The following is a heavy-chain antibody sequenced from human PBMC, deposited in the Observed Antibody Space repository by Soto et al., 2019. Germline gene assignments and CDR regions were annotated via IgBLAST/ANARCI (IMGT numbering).Heavy chain of an antibody. D-gene: IGHD3-22*01. CDR2: IYSGGST. CDR1: GFTVSSNY. J-gene: IGHJ4*02. V-gene: IGHV3-53*01. Sequence: EVQLVESGGGLIQPGGSLRLSCAASGFTVSSNYMSWVRQAPGKGLEWVSVIYSGGSTYYADSVKGRFTISRDNSKNTLYIQMNRLRAEDTAVYYCARVSGYDSSGPYYWGQGTLVTVSS. CDR3: ARVSGYDSSGPYY.